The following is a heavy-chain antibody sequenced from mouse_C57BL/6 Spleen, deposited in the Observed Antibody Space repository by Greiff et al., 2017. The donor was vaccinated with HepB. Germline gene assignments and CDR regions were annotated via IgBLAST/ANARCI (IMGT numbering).Heavy chain of an antibody. CDR1: GFTFSDYG. J-gene: IGHJ4*01. CDR3: ARDYDGYYDYAMDY. D-gene: IGHD2-3*01. Sequence: EVKLVESGGGLVKPGGSLKLSCAASGFTFSDYGMHWVRQAPEKGLEWVAYISSGSSTIDYADTVKGRFTISRDNAKNTLFLQMTSLRSEDTAMYYCARDYDGYYDYAMDYWGQGTSVTVSS. V-gene: IGHV5-17*01. CDR2: ISSGSSTI.